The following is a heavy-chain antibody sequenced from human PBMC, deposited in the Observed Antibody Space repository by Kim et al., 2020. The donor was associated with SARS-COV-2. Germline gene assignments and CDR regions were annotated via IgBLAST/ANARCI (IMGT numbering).Heavy chain of an antibody. Sequence: RFTISRDNSKNTLYLQMNSLRAEDTAVFYCARTYYYDSSGYYPEVGAFDIWGQGTVVTVSS. J-gene: IGHJ3*02. CDR3: ARTYYYDSSGYYPEVGAFDI. V-gene: IGHV3-30*01. D-gene: IGHD3-22*01.